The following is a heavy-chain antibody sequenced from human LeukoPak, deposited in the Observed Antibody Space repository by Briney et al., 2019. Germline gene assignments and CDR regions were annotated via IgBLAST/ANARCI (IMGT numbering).Heavy chain of an antibody. J-gene: IGHJ4*02. CDR2: IYTSGST. CDR3: ARSYYYDSSGYYADSPFDY. V-gene: IGHV4-61*02. CDR1: GGSISSGSYY. D-gene: IGHD3-22*01. Sequence: SETLSLTCTVSGGSISSGSYYWSWIRQPAGEGLERIGRIYTSGSTNYNPSLKSRVTISVDTSKNQFSLKLSSVTAADTAVYYCARSYYYDSSGYYADSPFDYWGQGTLVTVSS.